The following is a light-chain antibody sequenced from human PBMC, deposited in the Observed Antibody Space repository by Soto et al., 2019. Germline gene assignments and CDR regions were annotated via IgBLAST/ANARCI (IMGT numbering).Light chain of an antibody. J-gene: IGKJ4*01. V-gene: IGKV3-15*01. CDR2: GVS. CDR1: QSVAGN. Sequence: EIVLTQSPCTLSLSQGERATLSCRASQSVAGNLAWYQQKPGQPPRLLIYGVSTRATGVPARFSGSGSETDFSLTISSLQPEDFATYYCQQLNSYPSSTFGGGTKVDIK. CDR3: QQLNSYPSST.